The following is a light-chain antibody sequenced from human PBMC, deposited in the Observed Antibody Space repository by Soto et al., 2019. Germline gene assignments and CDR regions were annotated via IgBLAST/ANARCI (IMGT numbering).Light chain of an antibody. V-gene: IGLV2-8*01. Sequence: QSVLTQPPSASGSPGQSVTVSCTGTSSDVGGYNFVSWYQQHPGKAPKLMIYEVSQRPSWVPDRFSGSKSGNTASLTVSGLQADDEGDYYCSSYAGGNNLVFGGGTKLTVL. J-gene: IGLJ2*01. CDR1: SSDVGGYNF. CDR3: SSYAGGNNLV. CDR2: EVS.